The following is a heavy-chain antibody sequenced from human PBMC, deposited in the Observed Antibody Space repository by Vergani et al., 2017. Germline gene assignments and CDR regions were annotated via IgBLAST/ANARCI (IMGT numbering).Heavy chain of an antibody. V-gene: IGHV3-30*18. CDR2: ISYDGSNK. CDR3: AKDSGRYYYDSSGYYYNTS. J-gene: IGHJ4*02. Sequence: QVQLVESGGGVVQPGRSLRLSCAASGFTFSSYGMHWVRQAPGKGLEWVAVISYDGSNKYYADSVKGLFTISRDNSKNTLYLQMNSLRAEDTAVYYCAKDSGRYYYDSSGYYYNTSWGQGTLVTVSS. D-gene: IGHD3-22*01. CDR1: GFTFSSYG.